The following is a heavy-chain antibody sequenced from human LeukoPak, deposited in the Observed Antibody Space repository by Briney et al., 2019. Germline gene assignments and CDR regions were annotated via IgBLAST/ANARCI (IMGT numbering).Heavy chain of an antibody. D-gene: IGHD1-26*01. CDR3: ARVGGSYDY. CDR1: GYTFTSYG. CDR2: INPNSGGT. V-gene: IGHV1-2*02. J-gene: IGHJ4*02. Sequence: GASVKVSCKASGYTFTSYGISWVRQAPGQGLEWMGWINPNSGGTNYAQKFQGRVTMTRDTSISTAYMELSRLRSDDTAVYYCARVGGSYDYWGQGTLVTVSS.